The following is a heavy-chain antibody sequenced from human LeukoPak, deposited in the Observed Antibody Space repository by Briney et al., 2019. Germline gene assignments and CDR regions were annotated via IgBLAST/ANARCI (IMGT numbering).Heavy chain of an antibody. CDR3: VKDSRSAYAFDI. CDR2: ISASGGST. CDR1: GFTFSSFA. D-gene: IGHD6-25*01. J-gene: IGHJ3*02. V-gene: IGHV3-23*01. Sequence: GGSLRLSCAASGFTFSSFATSWVRQAPGKGLEWVSGISASGGSTYYADSVKGRFTISRDNSKNTLYLQMSSLRAEDTAVYYCVKDSRSAYAFDIWGQGTMVTVSS.